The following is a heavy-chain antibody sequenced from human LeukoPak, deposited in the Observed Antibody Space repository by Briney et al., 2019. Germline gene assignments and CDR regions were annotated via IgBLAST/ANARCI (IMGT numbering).Heavy chain of an antibody. D-gene: IGHD3-10*01. J-gene: IGHJ4*02. Sequence: PGGSLKLSCAASGITFRNYWMTWVRQAPGKGLEWVANIKEDGSEQYYVDSVKGRFTMSRDNAKNSLFLEMNSLRAEDTAVYYCARARWSGSGTYFDYWGQGTLVTVSS. CDR3: ARARWSGSGTYFDY. CDR2: IKEDGSEQ. V-gene: IGHV3-7*01. CDR1: GITFRNYW.